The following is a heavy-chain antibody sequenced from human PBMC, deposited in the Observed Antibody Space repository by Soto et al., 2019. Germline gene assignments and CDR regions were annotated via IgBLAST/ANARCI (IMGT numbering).Heavy chain of an antibody. D-gene: IGHD2-2*01. CDR2: ISAYNGNT. J-gene: IGHJ4*02. CDR1: GYTFTSSG. V-gene: IGHV1-18*01. Sequence: ASVKVSCKASGYTFTSSGISWVRQAPGQGLEWMGWISAYNGNTNYAQKLQGRVTMTTDTSTSTAYMELRSLRSDDTAVYYCARDLWDIVVVPAAIPPGYWGQGTLVTVSS. CDR3: ARDLWDIVVVPAAIPPGY.